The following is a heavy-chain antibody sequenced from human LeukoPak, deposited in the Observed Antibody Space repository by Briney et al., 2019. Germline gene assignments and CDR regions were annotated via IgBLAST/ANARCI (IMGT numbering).Heavy chain of an antibody. Sequence: PGGSLRLSCAASGFTFSSYWMSWGRQAQGKGLEWVANIKQDGSEKYYVDSVKGRFTISRDNAKNSLFLQMNSLTAEDTAVYYCARLYCSGATCYANLDYWGQGTLVAISS. J-gene: IGHJ4*02. D-gene: IGHD2-15*01. V-gene: IGHV3-7*04. CDR1: GFTFSSYW. CDR2: IKQDGSEK. CDR3: ARLYCSGATCYANLDY.